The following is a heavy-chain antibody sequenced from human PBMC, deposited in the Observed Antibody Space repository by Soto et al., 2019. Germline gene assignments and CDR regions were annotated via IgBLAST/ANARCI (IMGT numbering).Heavy chain of an antibody. D-gene: IGHD3-22*01. CDR2: IGTAGDT. Sequence: GGSLRLSCAASGFTFSSYDMHWVRQATGKGLEWVSAIGTAGDTYYPGSVKGRFTISRENAKNSLYLQMNSLRAGDTAVHYCARSPPGGYHYYYGLDVWGQGTTVTVSS. V-gene: IGHV3-13*04. CDR3: ARSPPGGYHYYYGLDV. J-gene: IGHJ6*02. CDR1: GFTFSSYD.